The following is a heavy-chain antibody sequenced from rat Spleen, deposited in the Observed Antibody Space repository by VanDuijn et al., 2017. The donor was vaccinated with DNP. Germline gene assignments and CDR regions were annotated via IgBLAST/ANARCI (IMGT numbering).Heavy chain of an antibody. CDR2: ISPSGGTT. D-gene: IGHD1-11*01. Sequence: EVQLVESGGGLVQPGRSLKLSCAVSGITFSDHNMAWVRQAPKKSLEWVASISPSGGTTYYRDSVKGRFTISRDNAKSTLYLQMDSLRSEDTATYYCTRAEGTGFPYWGQGTLVSVSS. CDR1: GITFSDHN. J-gene: IGHJ3*01. CDR3: TRAEGTGFPY. V-gene: IGHV5-7*01.